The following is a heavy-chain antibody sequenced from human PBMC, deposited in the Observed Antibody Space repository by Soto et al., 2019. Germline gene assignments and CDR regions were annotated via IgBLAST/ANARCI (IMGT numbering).Heavy chain of an antibody. CDR2: IYYTGTT. D-gene: IGHD3-16*01. J-gene: IGHJ6*03. CDR3: ARQAGAFGYYMDV. V-gene: IGHV4-39*01. Sequence: PSETLSLTCTVSGGSISTSGYYWGWIRQSPGKGLEWIGAIYYTGTTYYNPPLQSRATISVDTSKNQFSLKMSSVTAADTAVYFCARQAGAFGYYMDVWGKGPTVTVSS. CDR1: GGSISTSGYY.